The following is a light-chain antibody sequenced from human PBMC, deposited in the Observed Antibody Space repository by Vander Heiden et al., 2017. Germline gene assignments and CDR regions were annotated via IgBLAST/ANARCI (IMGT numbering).Light chain of an antibody. V-gene: IGLV1-40*01. Sequence: QSVPTQPPSVSGAPGPRLTISCTGSSSNIGAGYDVHWYQQLPGTAPKVLIYGNSNRPSGVPDRFSGSNSGASASLAITGLQAEDEADYYCQSYDSSLTGSIFGGGTKLTVL. CDR1: SSNIGAGYD. CDR3: QSYDSSLTGSI. CDR2: GNS. J-gene: IGLJ2*01.